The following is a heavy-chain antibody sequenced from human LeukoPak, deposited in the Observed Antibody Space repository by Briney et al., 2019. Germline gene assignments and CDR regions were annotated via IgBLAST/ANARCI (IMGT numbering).Heavy chain of an antibody. Sequence: SETLSLTCAVYGGSFSGYYWSWIRQPPGKGLEWIGEINHSGSTNYNPSLKSRVTISVDTSKNQFSLKLSSVTAADTAVYYCARAPHYYGSGSPRLDYWGQGTLATVSS. CDR2: INHSGST. CDR3: ARAPHYYGSGSPRLDY. J-gene: IGHJ4*02. V-gene: IGHV4-34*01. CDR1: GGSFSGYY. D-gene: IGHD3-10*01.